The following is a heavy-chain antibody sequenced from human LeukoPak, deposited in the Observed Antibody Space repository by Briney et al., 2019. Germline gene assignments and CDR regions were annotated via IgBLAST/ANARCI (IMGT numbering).Heavy chain of an antibody. V-gene: IGHV3-23*01. CDR1: GFTFSSYA. CDR2: ISGSGGST. D-gene: IGHD3-10*01. Sequence: TGGSLRLSCAASGFTFSSYAMSWVRQAPGKGLEWVSAISGSGGSTYYADSVKGRFTISRDNSKNTLYLQMNSLRAEDTAVYYCAKGREYYYGSGSYPDYWGQGTLVTVSS. CDR3: AKGREYYYGSGSYPDY. J-gene: IGHJ4*02.